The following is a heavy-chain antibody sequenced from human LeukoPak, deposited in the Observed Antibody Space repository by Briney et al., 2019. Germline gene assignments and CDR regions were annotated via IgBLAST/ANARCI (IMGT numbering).Heavy chain of an antibody. J-gene: IGHJ6*02. CDR2: IYYSGST. D-gene: IGHD5-18*01. V-gene: IGHV4-59*08. Sequence: SETLSLTCTVSGGSTSSYYWSWIRQAPGKGLEWIGYIYYSGSTNYNPSLKSRVTISVDTSKNQFSLKLSSVTAADTAVYYCARLREDTAYYYGMDVWGQGTTVTVSS. CDR3: ARLREDTAYYYGMDV. CDR1: GGSTSSYY.